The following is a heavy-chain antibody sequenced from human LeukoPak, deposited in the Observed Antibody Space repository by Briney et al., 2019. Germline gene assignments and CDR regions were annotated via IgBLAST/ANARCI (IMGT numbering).Heavy chain of an antibody. CDR2: IKSKTDGGTT. D-gene: IGHD5-12*01. V-gene: IGHV3-15*01. CDR3: TTAFPWWLRVGYFDY. J-gene: IGHJ4*02. CDR1: GFTFSNAW. Sequence: PGGSLRLFCAASGFTFSNAWMSWVRHAPGKGREWVGRIKSKTDGGTTDYAAPVKGRFTISRDDSKNTLYLQMNSLKTEDTAVYYCTTAFPWWLRVGYFDYWGQGTLVTVSS.